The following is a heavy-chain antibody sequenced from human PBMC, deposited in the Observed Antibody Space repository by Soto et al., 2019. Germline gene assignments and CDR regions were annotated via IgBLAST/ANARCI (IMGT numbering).Heavy chain of an antibody. V-gene: IGHV1-18*01. CDR2: ISGYNAYA. J-gene: IGHJ4*02. CDR1: GYSFTSHG. Sequence: QVQLVQSGVEVKKPGASVRVSCKASGYSFTSHGMNWVRQAPGQGLEWMGWISGYNAYAKYAQRFQGRVSMTTGTSSSTTYMELRSRRSDETAVYYCARGTTGDQLYPFDYWGQGTLVTVSS. D-gene: IGHD4-17*01. CDR3: ARGTTGDQLYPFDY.